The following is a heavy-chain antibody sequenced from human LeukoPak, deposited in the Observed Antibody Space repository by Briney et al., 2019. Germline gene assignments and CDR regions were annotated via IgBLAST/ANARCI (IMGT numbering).Heavy chain of an antibody. D-gene: IGHD2-2*01. CDR1: GYTLTELS. CDR2: ISAYNGNT. CDR3: AAHCSSTSCYDPYYYYYMDV. V-gene: IGHV1-18*01. Sequence: ASVKVSCKVSGYTLTELSMHWVRQAPGQGLEWMGWISAYNGNTNYAQKLQGRVTMTTDTSTSTAYMELRSLRSEDTAVYYCAAHCSSTSCYDPYYYYYMDVWGKGTTVTVSS. J-gene: IGHJ6*03.